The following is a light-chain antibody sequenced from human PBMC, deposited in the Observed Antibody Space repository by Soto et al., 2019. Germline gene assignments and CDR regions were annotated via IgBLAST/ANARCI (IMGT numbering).Light chain of an antibody. CDR3: QQYTTYPLT. CDR1: QSISSW. J-gene: IGKJ4*01. Sequence: DIQMTQSPSTLSASVGDRVTITCRASQSISSWLAWYQQNPGQAPNLLIYEASSLERGVPSRFSGSGSGTEFTLTISSLQPDDFATYYCQQYTTYPLTFGGGTKMEIK. V-gene: IGKV1-5*01. CDR2: EAS.